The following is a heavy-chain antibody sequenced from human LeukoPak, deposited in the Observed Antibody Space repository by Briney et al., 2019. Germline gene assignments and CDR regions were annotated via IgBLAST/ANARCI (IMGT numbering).Heavy chain of an antibody. J-gene: IGHJ5*02. V-gene: IGHV3-23*01. CDR1: GFTFSNHA. CDR3: ARAGATVSTIWFDP. Sequence: GGSLRLSCAASGFTFSNHAMSWVRQAPGKGLEWVSGIGGSGDFTWFADSLKGRFTISRDNSKNTMYLQMSSLRAEDTAVYYCARAGATVSTIWFDPWGQGTLVTVSS. CDR2: IGGSGDFT. D-gene: IGHD6-25*01.